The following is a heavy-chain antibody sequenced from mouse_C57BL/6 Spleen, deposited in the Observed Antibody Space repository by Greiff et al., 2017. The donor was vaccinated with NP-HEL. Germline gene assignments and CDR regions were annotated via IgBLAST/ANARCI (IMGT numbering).Heavy chain of an antibody. CDR2: INPYNGGT. Sequence: VQLQQSGPVLVKPGASVKMSCKASGYTFTDYYMNWVKQSPGKSLEWIGDINPYNGGTSYNQKFKGKATLTVEKSSSTAYMELNSLTSEDSAVFDSARRDTTVVDYWGQGTTLTVSS. CDR1: GYTFTDYY. V-gene: IGHV1-19*01. CDR3: ARRDTTVVDY. J-gene: IGHJ2*01. D-gene: IGHD1-1*01.